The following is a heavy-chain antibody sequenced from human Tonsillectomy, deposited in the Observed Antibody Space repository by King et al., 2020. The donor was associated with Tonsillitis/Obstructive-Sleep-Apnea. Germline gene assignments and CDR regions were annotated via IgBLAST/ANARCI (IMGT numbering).Heavy chain of an antibody. J-gene: IGHJ4*02. V-gene: IGHV5-51*01. CDR3: ARRACSGGSCSNFDY. CDR2: THPGDYDT. CDR1: GYTFTSYW. D-gene: IGHD2-15*01. Sequence: QLVQSGAEEKKTGASLKISCKGSGYTFTSYWIGWVRQMPGKGLEWMGITHPGDYDTTYSPSFQGQVTISVARSINTDHLQWSSLKASDTAMYYCARRACSGGSCSNFDYWGQGTLVTVPS.